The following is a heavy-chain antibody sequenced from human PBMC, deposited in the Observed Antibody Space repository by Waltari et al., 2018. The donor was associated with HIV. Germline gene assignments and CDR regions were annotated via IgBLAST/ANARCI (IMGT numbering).Heavy chain of an antibody. CDR1: GGTFSNYA. Sequence: QVQPVQSGAEVKKPGSSVKVSCKASGGTFSNYAINWVRQAPGQGLEWMGGIIPIFGSPNYAQKCQGRVTITADESTSTVYMKLSSLRSEDTAVYYCASASRDTAMGAFDIWGQGTMVTVSS. D-gene: IGHD5-18*01. CDR2: IIPIFGSP. J-gene: IGHJ3*02. CDR3: ASASRDTAMGAFDI. V-gene: IGHV1-69*01.